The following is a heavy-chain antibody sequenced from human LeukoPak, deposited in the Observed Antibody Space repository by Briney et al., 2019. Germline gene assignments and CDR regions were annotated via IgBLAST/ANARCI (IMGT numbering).Heavy chain of an antibody. CDR1: GGSITSSSYY. CDR2: IYFSGST. CDR3: VGVTYLY. V-gene: IGHV4-39*07. J-gene: IGHJ4*02. D-gene: IGHD2-21*02. Sequence: SETLSLTCTVSGGSITSSSYYWGWIRQPPGKGLEWIGSIYFSGSTYYNPSLKSRVTMSVDTSKNQFSLKLTSVTAADTSVYYCVGVTYLYWGQGTLVTVSS.